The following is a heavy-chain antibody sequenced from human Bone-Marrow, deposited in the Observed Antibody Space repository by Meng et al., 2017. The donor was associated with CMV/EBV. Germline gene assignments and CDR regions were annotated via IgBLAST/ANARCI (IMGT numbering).Heavy chain of an antibody. V-gene: IGHV1-69*05. Sequence: SVKVSCKASGGTFISYAISWVRQAPGQGLEWMGGIIRIFGTANYAQKSQGRVTITTAESTSTALMEQSSLRSEDTAVYYFASGGVSLRPSIAARRGFGDWFDPWGQGTLVTVSS. CDR3: ASGGVSLRPSIAARRGFGDWFDP. CDR2: IIRIFGTA. J-gene: IGHJ5*02. D-gene: IGHD6-6*01. CDR1: GGTFISYA.